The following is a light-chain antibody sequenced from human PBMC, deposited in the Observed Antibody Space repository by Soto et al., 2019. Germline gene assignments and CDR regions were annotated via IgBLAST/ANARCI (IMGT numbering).Light chain of an antibody. CDR3: QQYGSSPRP. Sequence: EIVLTQSPGSLSLSPGERATLSCRASQSVSRSSLAWYQQKPGQAPRLLIYGASNRGTGIPDRYSGSGSGTDFTLTISRLEPEDFAVYYCQQYGSSPRPFGQGTKVEIK. CDR1: QSVSRSS. V-gene: IGKV3-20*01. CDR2: GAS. J-gene: IGKJ1*01.